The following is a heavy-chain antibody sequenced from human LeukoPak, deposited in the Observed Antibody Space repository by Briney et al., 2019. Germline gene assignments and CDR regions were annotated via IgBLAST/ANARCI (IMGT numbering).Heavy chain of an antibody. D-gene: IGHD2-2*01. J-gene: IGHJ4*02. CDR1: GFTFDDYA. CDR2: ISWNSGSI. CDR3: AKDYYRYCSSTSCFFDY. Sequence: GRSLRLSCAASGFTFDDYAMHWVRQAPGKGLEWVSGISWNSGSIGYADSVKGRFTISRDNAKNSLYLQMNSLRAEDTALYYCAKDYYRYCSSTSCFFDYWGQGTLVTVSS. V-gene: IGHV3-9*01.